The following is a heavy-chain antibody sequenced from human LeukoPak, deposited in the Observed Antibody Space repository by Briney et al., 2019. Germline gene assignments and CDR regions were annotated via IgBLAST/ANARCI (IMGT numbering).Heavy chain of an antibody. Sequence: ASVKVSCKASGYTFTSYGISWVRQAPGQGLEWMGWISAYNGNTNYAQKLQGRVTMTTDTSTSIAYMELRRLRSDDTAVYYCARVSTVTSWFDPWGQGTLVTVSS. CDR3: ARVSTVTSWFDP. D-gene: IGHD4-11*01. CDR2: ISAYNGNT. CDR1: GYTFTSYG. J-gene: IGHJ5*02. V-gene: IGHV1-18*01.